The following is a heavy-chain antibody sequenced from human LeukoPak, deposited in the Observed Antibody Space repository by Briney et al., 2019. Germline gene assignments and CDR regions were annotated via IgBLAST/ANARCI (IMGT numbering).Heavy chain of an antibody. V-gene: IGHV4-39*01. Sequence: SETLSLTCTVSGGSISSSSYYWGWIRQPPGKGLEWIGSIYYSESTYYNPSHKSRVTISVDTSKNQFSLKLSSVTAADTAVYYCARQTYEYVWGSYRYNPYYFDYWGQGTLVTVSS. CDR3: ARQTYEYVWGSYRYNPYYFDY. CDR1: GGSISSSSYY. D-gene: IGHD3-16*02. CDR2: IYYSEST. J-gene: IGHJ4*02.